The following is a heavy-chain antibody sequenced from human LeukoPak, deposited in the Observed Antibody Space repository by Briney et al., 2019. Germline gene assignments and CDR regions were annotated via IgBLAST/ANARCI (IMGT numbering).Heavy chain of an antibody. CDR1: GFTFSSYA. J-gene: IGHJ5*02. V-gene: IGHV3-23*01. Sequence: GGSLRLSCAASGFTFSSYAMSWVRQAPGKGLEWVSAISSSGVSTYYADSVKGRFTISRDNSKNTLYLQMNSLRAEDTAVYYCAKDRHYYDSSGYYGPGYWFDPWGQGTLVTVSS. CDR3: AKDRHYYDSSGYYGPGYWFDP. D-gene: IGHD3-22*01. CDR2: ISSSGVST.